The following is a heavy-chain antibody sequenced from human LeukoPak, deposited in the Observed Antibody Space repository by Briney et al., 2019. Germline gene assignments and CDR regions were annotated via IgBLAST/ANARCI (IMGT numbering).Heavy chain of an antibody. Sequence: PSETLSLTCTVSGGSISSYYWSWIRQPPGKGLEWIGYIYYSGSTNYNPSLKSRVTISVDRSKNQFSLKLSSVTAADTAVYYCARDRRDSSADWGQGTLVTVSS. J-gene: IGHJ4*02. D-gene: IGHD3-22*01. CDR2: IYYSGST. CDR3: ARDRRDSSAD. V-gene: IGHV4-59*12. CDR1: GGSISSYY.